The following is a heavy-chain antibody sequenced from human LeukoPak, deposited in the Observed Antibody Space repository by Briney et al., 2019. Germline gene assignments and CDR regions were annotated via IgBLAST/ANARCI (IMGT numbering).Heavy chain of an antibody. CDR2: IIPIFGTA. J-gene: IGHJ4*02. Sequence: ASVTVSFKASGGTFINYAISGVRQAPGQGLEWMGGIIPIFGTANYAQKFQGRVTITADESTSTAYMELSSLRSEDTAVYYCARDKGFSRTLQPYYFDYWGQGTLVTVSS. D-gene: IGHD1-14*01. V-gene: IGHV1-69*01. CDR1: GGTFINYA. CDR3: ARDKGFSRTLQPYYFDY.